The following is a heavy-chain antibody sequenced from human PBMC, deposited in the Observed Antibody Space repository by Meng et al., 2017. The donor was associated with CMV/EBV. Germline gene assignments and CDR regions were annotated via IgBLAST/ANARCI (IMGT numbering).Heavy chain of an antibody. CDR2: INHSGST. Sequence: LQQWCAGLSKPSEALSLTVSVYGGSLSGYYWSWIRQPPGKVLEWIGEINHSGSTNYNPSLKSRVTISVDTSKNQFSLKLSSVTAADTAVYYCARVWDSGWDYWGQGTLVTVSS. V-gene: IGHV4-34*01. D-gene: IGHD3-22*01. CDR1: GGSLSGYY. CDR3: ARVWDSGWDY. J-gene: IGHJ4*02.